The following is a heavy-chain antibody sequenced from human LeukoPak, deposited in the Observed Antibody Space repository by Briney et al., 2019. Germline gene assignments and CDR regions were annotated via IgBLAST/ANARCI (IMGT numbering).Heavy chain of an antibody. Sequence: SVKVSCKASGGTFSSYAISWVRQAPGQGLEWMGGIIPIFGTANYAQKFQGRVTITADESTSTAYMELSSLRSEDTAVYYCARFVAAAMDDGFDYWGQGTLVTISS. CDR2: IIPIFGTA. CDR3: ARFVAAAMDDGFDY. D-gene: IGHD2-2*01. V-gene: IGHV1-69*13. J-gene: IGHJ4*02. CDR1: GGTFSSYA.